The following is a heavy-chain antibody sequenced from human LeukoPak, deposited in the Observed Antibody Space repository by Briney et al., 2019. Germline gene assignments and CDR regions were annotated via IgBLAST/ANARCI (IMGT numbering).Heavy chain of an antibody. Sequence: PGGSLRLSCAASGFIFSNYWMTWVRQAPGKGLEWVAIIKKDGSAKYYVDSVRGRFTISRDNAENSLYLQLNSLRAEDTAVYYCARGSGWAFDIWGQGTMVTVSS. V-gene: IGHV3-7*04. J-gene: IGHJ3*02. D-gene: IGHD6-19*01. CDR1: GFIFSNYW. CDR3: ARGSGWAFDI. CDR2: IKKDGSAK.